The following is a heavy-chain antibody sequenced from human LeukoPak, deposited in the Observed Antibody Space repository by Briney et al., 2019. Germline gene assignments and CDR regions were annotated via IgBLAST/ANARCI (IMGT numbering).Heavy chain of an antibody. Sequence: PGRSLRLSCTASGFTFGDYAMSWVRQAPGKGLEWVGFIRSKAYGGTTEYAASVKGRFTISRDDSKSIAYLQMNSLKTEDTAVYYCTRSLYGSGSYYFDYWGQGTLVTVSS. D-gene: IGHD3-10*01. CDR3: TRSLYGSGSYYFDY. V-gene: IGHV3-49*04. CDR2: IRSKAYGGTT. CDR1: GFTFGDYA. J-gene: IGHJ4*02.